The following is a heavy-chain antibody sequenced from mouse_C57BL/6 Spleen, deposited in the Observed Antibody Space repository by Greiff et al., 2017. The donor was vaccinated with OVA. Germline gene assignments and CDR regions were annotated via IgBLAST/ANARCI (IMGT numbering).Heavy chain of an antibody. Sequence: QVQLKQSGAELVRPGASVTLSCKASGYTFTDYEMHWVKQTPVHGLEWIGAIDPETGGTAYNQKFKGKAILTVDKSSSTAYMELRSLTSEDAAVDYCTRGAAVGYDDGGWGQGTTVTVA. J-gene: IGHJ2*01. CDR1: GYTFTDYE. V-gene: IGHV1-15*01. CDR2: IDPETGGT. D-gene: IGHD2-2*01. CDR3: TRGAAVGYDDGG.